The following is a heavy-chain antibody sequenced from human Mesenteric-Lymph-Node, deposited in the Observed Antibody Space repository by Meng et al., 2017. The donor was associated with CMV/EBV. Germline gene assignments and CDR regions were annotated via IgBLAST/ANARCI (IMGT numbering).Heavy chain of an antibody. CDR1: GYTFTSYG. D-gene: IGHD6-13*01. CDR3: ARGLRYSSSLSWFDP. CDR2: INPNSGGT. V-gene: IGHV1-2*02. J-gene: IGHJ5*02. Sequence: ASVKVSCKASGYTFTSYGISWVRQAPGQGLEWMGWINPNSGGTNYAQKFQGRVTMTRDTSISTAYMELSRLRSDDTAVYSCARGLRYSSSLSWFDPWGQGTLVTVSS.